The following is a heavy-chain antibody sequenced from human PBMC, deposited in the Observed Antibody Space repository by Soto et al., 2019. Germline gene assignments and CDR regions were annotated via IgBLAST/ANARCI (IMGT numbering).Heavy chain of an antibody. CDR2: IYWDDDK. V-gene: IGHV2-5*02. CDR3: AHSGHTWLPNYFDY. J-gene: IGHJ4*02. Sequence: QITLKESGPTLVKPTQTLTLTCTFSGFSLSTSGVGVGWIRQPPGKALEWLALIYWDDDKRYSPSLKSRLTITKDTSKHQVVLTMTNMDPVDTATYYCAHSGHTWLPNYFDYWGQGTLVTVSS. CDR1: GFSLSTSGVG. D-gene: IGHD5-12*01.